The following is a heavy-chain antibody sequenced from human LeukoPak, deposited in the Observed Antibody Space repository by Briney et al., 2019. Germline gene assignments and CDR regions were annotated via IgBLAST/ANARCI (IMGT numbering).Heavy chain of an antibody. D-gene: IGHD6-13*01. CDR3: ARIEQKPRAVCGMDV. V-gene: IGHV3-23*01. Sequence: GGSLRLSCAASGFTFSNHGMTWVRQAPGKGLEWVSAISGSGGSTYYADSVKGRFTISRDNSKTSLYLQMNSLRDEDTAVYYCARIEQKPRAVCGMDVWGQGTTVTVSS. CDR2: ISGSGGST. J-gene: IGHJ6*02. CDR1: GFTFSNHG.